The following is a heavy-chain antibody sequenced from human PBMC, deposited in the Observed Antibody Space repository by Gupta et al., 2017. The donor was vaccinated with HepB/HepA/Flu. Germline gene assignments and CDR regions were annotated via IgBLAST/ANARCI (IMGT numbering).Heavy chain of an antibody. Sequence: EEQLVESGGGVTRRGGTLRLSCNVSGFHFDNYHMHWVRQAPGKGLEWVAGINWNGDNTNYADSVKGRFTISRDNDKNSLFLQMNSLRAEDTALYHCARSGPYYYYGLDVWGPGATVTVSS. CDR3: ARSGPYYYYGLDV. J-gene: IGHJ6*02. D-gene: IGHD3-3*01. CDR1: GFHFDNYH. CDR2: INWNGDNT. V-gene: IGHV3-20*01.